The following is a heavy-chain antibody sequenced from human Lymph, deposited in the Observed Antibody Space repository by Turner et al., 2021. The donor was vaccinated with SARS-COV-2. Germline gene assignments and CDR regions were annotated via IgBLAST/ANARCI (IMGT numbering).Heavy chain of an antibody. CDR2: MNPDSGDT. J-gene: IGHJ6*02. D-gene: IGHD2-2*01. CDR3: ARVHWHCTSTSCYWDYYFGMDI. Sequence: QVQLVQSGAEVKKPGASVNVSCKASGYTFTSYDINWVRQATGQGLEWMGWMNPDSGDTGYAQKFSGRVTMTRDTSISTAYMELSSLRSEDTAVYYCARVHWHCTSTSCYWDYYFGMDIWGQGTTVTVSS. CDR1: GYTFTSYD. V-gene: IGHV1-8*02.